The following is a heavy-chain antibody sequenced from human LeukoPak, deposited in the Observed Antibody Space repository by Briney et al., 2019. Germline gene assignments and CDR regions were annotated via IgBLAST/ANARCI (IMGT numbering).Heavy chain of an antibody. Sequence: GGSLRLSCAASGFTFSSYSMNWVRQAPGKGLEWVSSISSSSSYIYYADSVKGRFTISRDNSKNTLYLQVNSLRAEDTAVYYCAKNSGSYSYLDYWGQGTLVTVSS. CDR3: AKNSGSYSYLDY. CDR2: ISSSSSYI. D-gene: IGHD1-26*01. V-gene: IGHV3-21*01. J-gene: IGHJ4*02. CDR1: GFTFSSYS.